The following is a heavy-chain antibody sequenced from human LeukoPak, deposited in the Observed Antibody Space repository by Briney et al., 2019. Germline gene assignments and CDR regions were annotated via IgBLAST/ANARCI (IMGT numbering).Heavy chain of an antibody. J-gene: IGHJ5*02. D-gene: IGHD2-2*01. CDR1: LWSFNDHF. V-gene: IGHV4-34*01. CDR3: ARGQVPAARGYNWFDP. Sequence: PPETLSLTCALYLWSFNDHFLNRIPPPPGKGLEWIAVIKARGETNFNPSRKSRVTMSVDTYKNQFSLTLSSMIAADTAVYYCARGQVPAARGYNWFDPWGQGTLVTVSS. CDR2: IKARGET.